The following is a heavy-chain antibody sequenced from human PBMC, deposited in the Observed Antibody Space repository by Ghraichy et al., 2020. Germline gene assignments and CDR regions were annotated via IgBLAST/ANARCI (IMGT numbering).Heavy chain of an antibody. D-gene: IGHD6-13*01. CDR1: GGSISSSNYY. J-gene: IGHJ4*02. CDR3: ARQGAVAGFLNDY. CDR2: VYYSGDT. Sequence: SETLSLTCTVSGGSISSSNYYWGWIRQPPGKGLEWIGSVYYSGDTYYNPSLKSRVTISVDTSKNQFSLKLSSVTAADTAVYYCARQGAVAGFLNDYWGQGTLVTVSS. V-gene: IGHV4-39*01.